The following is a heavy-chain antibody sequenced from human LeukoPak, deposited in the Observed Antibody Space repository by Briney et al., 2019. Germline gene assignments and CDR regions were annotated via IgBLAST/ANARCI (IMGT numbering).Heavy chain of an antibody. CDR2: IFLSGST. V-gene: IGHV4-59*01. Sequence: SETLSLTCTVSGASISSYYWSWIRQPPGRGLEWVGYIFLSGSTNHSPSLKNRVTISVDTSKNQFSLKLSSVTAADTAVYYCASSYGGPWYFDLWGRGTLATVSS. CDR3: ASSYGGPWYFDL. J-gene: IGHJ2*01. CDR1: GASISSYY. D-gene: IGHD4-23*01.